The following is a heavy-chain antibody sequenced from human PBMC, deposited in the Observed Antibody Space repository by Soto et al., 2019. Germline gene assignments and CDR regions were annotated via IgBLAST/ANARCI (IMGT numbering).Heavy chain of an antibody. D-gene: IGHD3-10*01. J-gene: IGHJ3*02. CDR1: GCTFSSYA. Sequence: SVKVSCKASGCTFSSYAISWVRQAPGQGLEWMGGIIPIFGTANYAQKFQGRVTITADESTSTAYMELSSLRSEDTAVYYCARREMPTMAHALDIWGQGTTVTVSS. CDR2: IIPIFGTA. CDR3: ARREMPTMAHALDI. V-gene: IGHV1-69*13.